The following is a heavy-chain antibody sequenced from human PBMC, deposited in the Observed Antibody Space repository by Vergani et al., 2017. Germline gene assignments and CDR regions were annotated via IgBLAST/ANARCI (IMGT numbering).Heavy chain of an antibody. CDR2: LYYSGST. D-gene: IGHD3-3*01. J-gene: IGHJ6*03. V-gene: IGHV4-59*01. Sequence: QVQLQESGPGLVKPSETLSLTCTVSGGSISSYYWSWIRQPPGKGLEWIGYLYYSGSTNYNPSLKSRVTISVDTSKNQFSLKLSSVTAADTAVYYCARVRQYDFWSGYQYYYDMDVWGKGTTVTVSS. CDR3: ARVRQYDFWSGYQYYYDMDV. CDR1: GGSISSYY.